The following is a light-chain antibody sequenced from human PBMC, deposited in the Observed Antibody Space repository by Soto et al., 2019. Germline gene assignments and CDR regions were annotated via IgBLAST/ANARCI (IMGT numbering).Light chain of an antibody. Sequence: DIVLTQAPAPLSLSPGERATLSCRASEILYNFFAWYQLRPGQVPRLLISDAFNRATGVPARFSGSGSGTDFTLTIDNVEPEDSAVYCCQHRAEWPSTFGGGTKVDI. CDR1: EILYNF. CDR3: QHRAEWPST. V-gene: IGKV3-11*01. CDR2: DAF. J-gene: IGKJ4*02.